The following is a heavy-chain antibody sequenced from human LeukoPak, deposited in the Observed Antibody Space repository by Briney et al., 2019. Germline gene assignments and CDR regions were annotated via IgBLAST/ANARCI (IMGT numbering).Heavy chain of an antibody. CDR3: ARAPELGGYYFDY. Sequence: SETLSLTCAVSDYSISSGYYWGWIRPPPGKGLEWIGYIYYSGSTYYNPSLKSRVTISVDTSKNQFSLKLSSVTAADTAVYYCARAPELGGYYFDYWGQGTLVTVSS. V-gene: IGHV4-38-2*01. D-gene: IGHD7-27*01. CDR1: DYSISSGYY. CDR2: IYYSGST. J-gene: IGHJ4*02.